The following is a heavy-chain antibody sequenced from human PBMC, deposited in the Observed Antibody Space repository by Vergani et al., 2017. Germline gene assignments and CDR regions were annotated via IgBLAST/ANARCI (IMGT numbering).Heavy chain of an antibody. Sequence: QVQLVESGGGVVQPGRSLRLSCAASGFTFSSYAMHWVRQAPGKGLEWVAVIPYDGSNKYYADSVKGRFTISRDNSKNTLYLQMNSLRAEDTAVYYCARDPGDYWYFDLWGRGTLVTVSS. V-gene: IGHV3-30*04. CDR3: ARDPGDYWYFDL. D-gene: IGHD4-17*01. CDR2: IPYDGSNK. J-gene: IGHJ2*01. CDR1: GFTFSSYA.